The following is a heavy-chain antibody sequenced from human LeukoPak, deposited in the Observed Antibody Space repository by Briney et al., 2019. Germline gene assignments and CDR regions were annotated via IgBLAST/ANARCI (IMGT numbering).Heavy chain of an antibody. J-gene: IGHJ6*03. D-gene: IGHD4-23*01. CDR2: INSDGSST. Sequence: GGSLRLSCAASGFTFSSHWMHWVRQAPGKGLVWVSRINSDGSSTSYADSVKGRFTISRDNAKNTLYLQMNSLRVEDTAVYYCANLPVVTRDYYYYYYMDVWGKGTTVTVSS. CDR3: ANLPVVTRDYYYYYYMDV. V-gene: IGHV3-74*01. CDR1: GFTFSSHW.